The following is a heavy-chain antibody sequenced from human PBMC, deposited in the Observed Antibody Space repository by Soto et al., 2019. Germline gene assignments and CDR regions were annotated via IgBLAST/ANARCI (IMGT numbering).Heavy chain of an antibody. CDR3: ARDFPEVGVVIIGYNWFDP. V-gene: IGHV3-23*01. Sequence: GGSLRLSCAASGFTFSSYAMSWVRQAPGKGLEWVSAISGSGGSTYYADSVKGRFTISRDNSKNTLYLQMNSLRAEDTAVYYCARDFPEVGVVIIGYNWFDPWGQGTLVPVSS. CDR1: GFTFSSYA. J-gene: IGHJ5*02. D-gene: IGHD3-3*01. CDR2: ISGSGGST.